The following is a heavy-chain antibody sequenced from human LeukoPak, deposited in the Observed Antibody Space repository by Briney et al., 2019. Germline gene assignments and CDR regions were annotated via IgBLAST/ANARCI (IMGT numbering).Heavy chain of an antibody. V-gene: IGHV1-2*02. CDR1: GYTFTGYY. CDR2: INPNSGGT. Sequence: ASVKVSCKASGYTFTGYYMHWVRQAPGQGVEWMGWINPNSGGTNYSQKFQGRVTMTRDTSISTAYMELSRLRSDDTAVYYCRVRDFWSGYGYYMDVWGKGTTVTVSS. J-gene: IGHJ6*03. D-gene: IGHD3-3*01. CDR3: RVRDFWSGYGYYMDV.